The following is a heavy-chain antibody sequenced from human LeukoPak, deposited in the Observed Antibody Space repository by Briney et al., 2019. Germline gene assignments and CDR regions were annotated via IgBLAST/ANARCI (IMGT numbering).Heavy chain of an antibody. CDR2: ISSSGSTI. J-gene: IGHJ4*02. CDR3: ARGVDDYVWGSYRPYYFDY. CDR1: GFTFSDYY. V-gene: IGHV3-11*01. D-gene: IGHD3-16*02. Sequence: GGSLRLSCAASGFTFSDYYMSWIRQAPGKGLDWVSYISSSGSTIYYADSVKGRFTISRDNAKNSLYLQMNSLRAEDTAVYYCARGVDDYVWGSYRPYYFDYWGQGTLVTVSS.